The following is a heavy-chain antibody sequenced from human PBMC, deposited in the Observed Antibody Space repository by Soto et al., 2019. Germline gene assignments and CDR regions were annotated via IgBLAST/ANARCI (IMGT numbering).Heavy chain of an antibody. CDR2: IDPSDSYT. D-gene: IGHD2-15*01. CDR3: ARRSADSYGMDV. Sequence: GEALKISCKGSGYSFISYWISWVRQMPGKGLEWMGRIDPSDSYTNYSPSFQGHVTISVDKSISTAYLQWSSLKASDTAMYYCARRSADSYGMDVWGQGTTVTVSS. J-gene: IGHJ6*02. CDR1: GYSFISYW. V-gene: IGHV5-10-1*01.